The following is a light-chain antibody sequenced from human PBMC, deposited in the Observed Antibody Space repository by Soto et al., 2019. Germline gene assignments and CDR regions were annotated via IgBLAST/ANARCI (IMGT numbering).Light chain of an antibody. Sequence: DIVMTQSPDSLAVSLGERATINCKSSQRVLYSSNNKNYLAWYQHKPGQPPKLLISWASTRESGVPDRFGGSGSGTDFTLTISSLQAEDVAVYYCQQYYSTPQPFGQGTKVEL. J-gene: IGKJ1*01. CDR3: QQYYSTPQP. CDR1: QRVLYSSNNKNY. V-gene: IGKV4-1*01. CDR2: WAS.